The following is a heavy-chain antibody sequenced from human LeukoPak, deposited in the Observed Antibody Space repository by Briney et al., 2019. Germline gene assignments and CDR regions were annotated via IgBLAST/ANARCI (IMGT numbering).Heavy chain of an antibody. CDR1: GFTFSSYA. CDR2: ITNNGDST. V-gene: IGHV3-64*01. Sequence: GGSLRLSCAASGFTFSSYAMRWVRQAPGKRLEYVSAITNNGDSTYYANSVKGRFIISRDNSKNTLYLQMGSLRAEDMAVYYCARVEDKGASDYWGQGTLVTVSS. CDR3: ARVEDKGASDY. J-gene: IGHJ4*02. D-gene: IGHD2-15*01.